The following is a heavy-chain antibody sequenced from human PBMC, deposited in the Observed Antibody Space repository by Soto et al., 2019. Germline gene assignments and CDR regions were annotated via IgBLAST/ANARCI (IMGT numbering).Heavy chain of an antibody. D-gene: IGHD3-3*01. CDR3: ARTSNYDFWSGFNFDY. J-gene: IGHJ4*02. Sequence: GGSLRLSCAASGFTFSSYSMNWVRQAPGKGLEWVSYISSSSSTIYYADSVKGRFTISRDNAKNSLYLQMNSLRDEDTFVYYCARTSNYDFWSGFNFDYWGQGTLVTVSS. V-gene: IGHV3-48*02. CDR2: ISSSSSTI. CDR1: GFTFSSYS.